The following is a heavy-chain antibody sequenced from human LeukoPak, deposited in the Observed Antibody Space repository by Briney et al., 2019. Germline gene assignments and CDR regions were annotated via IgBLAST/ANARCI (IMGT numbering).Heavy chain of an antibody. CDR2: ISGSGGST. D-gene: IGHD3-3*01. CDR1: GFTFSSYA. CDR3: AKGPSDYDFWSGYYGYFDC. Sequence: GGSLSLSCAASGFTFSSYAMSWVRQAPGEGLEWVSAISGSGGSTYYTDSVKGRFTISRDHSKNTLYLQMNSLRAEDTAVYYCAKGPSDYDFWSGYYGYFDCWGQGTLVTASS. V-gene: IGHV3-23*01. J-gene: IGHJ4*02.